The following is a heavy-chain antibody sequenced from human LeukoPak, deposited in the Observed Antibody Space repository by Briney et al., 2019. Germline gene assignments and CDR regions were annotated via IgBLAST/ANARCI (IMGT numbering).Heavy chain of an antibody. Sequence: GGSLRLSCSASGFTFSTYWMSWVRQAPGKGLEWVANMRRDGNEIYYLDSVRGRFTISRDNSKNTLYLQMNSLRAEDTAVYYCARDIPHYYYGMDVWGQGTTVTVSS. V-gene: IGHV3-7*01. CDR3: ARDIPHYYYGMDV. J-gene: IGHJ6*02. CDR1: GFTFSTYW. CDR2: MRRDGNEI.